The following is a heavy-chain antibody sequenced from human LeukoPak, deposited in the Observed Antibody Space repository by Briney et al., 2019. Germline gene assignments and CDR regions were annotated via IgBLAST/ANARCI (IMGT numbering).Heavy chain of an antibody. CDR2: IYYSGST. CDR1: GGSISSGGYY. V-gene: IGHV4-31*03. CDR3: ACGVLADWYFDL. D-gene: IGHD4/OR15-4a*01. Sequence: SETLSLTCTVSGGSISSGGYYWSWIRQHPGKGLEWIGYIYYSGSTYYNPSLKSRVTISVDTSKNQFSLKLSSVTAADTAVYYCACGVLADWYFDLWGRGTLVTVSS. J-gene: IGHJ2*01.